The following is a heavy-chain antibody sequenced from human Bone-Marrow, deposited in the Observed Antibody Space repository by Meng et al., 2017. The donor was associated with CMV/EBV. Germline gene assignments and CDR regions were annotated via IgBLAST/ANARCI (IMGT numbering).Heavy chain of an antibody. D-gene: IGHD6-6*01. Sequence: ASVKVSCKASGYTFTSYGISWVRQAPGQGLEWMGWISAYNGNTNYAQKLQGRVNMTTDTSTSTAYMELRSLRSEDTAVYYCARDLAPPSIAARVGYYYYYGMDVWGQGTTVTVSS. J-gene: IGHJ6*02. V-gene: IGHV1-18*01. CDR3: ARDLAPPSIAARVGYYYYYGMDV. CDR2: ISAYNGNT. CDR1: GYTFTSYG.